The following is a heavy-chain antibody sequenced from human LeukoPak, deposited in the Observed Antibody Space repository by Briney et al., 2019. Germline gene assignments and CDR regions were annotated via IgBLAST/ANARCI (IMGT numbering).Heavy chain of an antibody. CDR1: GLTFSSYA. J-gene: IGHJ3*02. Sequence: GGSLRLSCAASGLTFSSYAMHWVRQAPGKGLEWVSYISSSSSTIYYADSVKGRFTISRDNAKNSLYLQMNSLRAEDTAVYYCVRDHHRRLYDSQARDTFDIWGRGTMVTVSS. CDR3: VRDHHRRLYDSQARDTFDI. D-gene: IGHD5/OR15-5a*01. CDR2: ISSSSSTI. V-gene: IGHV3-48*01.